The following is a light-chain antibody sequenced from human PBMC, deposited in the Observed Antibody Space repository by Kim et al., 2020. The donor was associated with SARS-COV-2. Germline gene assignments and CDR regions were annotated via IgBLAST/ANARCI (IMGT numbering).Light chain of an antibody. CDR2: DVS. J-gene: IGLJ3*02. CDR1: CSVVGGYSY. CDR3: CSYAGRYSWV. Sequence: GQESTNSCTGTCSVVGGYSYVSWNRQHPGKGPKLLIFDVSDRPSGVPERFAGSKSGNTASLTITGLQAEDEADYYCCSYAGRYSWVFGGGTKLTVL. V-gene: IGLV2-11*03.